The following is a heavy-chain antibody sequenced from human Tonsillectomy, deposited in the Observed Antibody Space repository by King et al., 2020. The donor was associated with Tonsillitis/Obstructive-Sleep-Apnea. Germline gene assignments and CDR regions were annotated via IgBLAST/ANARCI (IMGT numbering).Heavy chain of an antibody. J-gene: IGHJ4*02. V-gene: IGHV4-34*01. CDR1: GGSFSYYY. CDR2: LNHSGST. Sequence: VQLQQWGAGLLKPSETLSLTCAVYGGSFSYYYWSWIRQPPGKGLEWIGDLNHSGSTNYTPSLKSRVTMSVDTSKNPFSLKLTSVTAADTAVYYCARRHSVTVVPFDYWGQGTLVTVSS. CDR3: ARRHSVTVVPFDY. D-gene: IGHD1-20*01.